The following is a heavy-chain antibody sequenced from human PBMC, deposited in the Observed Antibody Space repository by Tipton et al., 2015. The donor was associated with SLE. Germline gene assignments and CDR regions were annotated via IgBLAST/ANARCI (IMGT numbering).Heavy chain of an antibody. V-gene: IGHV4-61*02. CDR1: GGSIDSGNYY. CDR2: VYTSGST. Sequence: TLSLTCTVSGGSIDSGNYYWSWIRQPAGKGLEWIGLVYTSGSTNQNPSLKSRITILLDTSKNKFSLKLRSVTAADTAVYYCAREHILYYMDVWGKGTTVTVSS. CDR3: AREHILYYMDV. J-gene: IGHJ6*03. D-gene: IGHD2-21*01.